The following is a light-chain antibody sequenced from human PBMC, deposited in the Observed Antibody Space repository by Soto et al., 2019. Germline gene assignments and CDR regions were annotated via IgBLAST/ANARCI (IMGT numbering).Light chain of an antibody. CDR3: QRYNNWPLT. CDR2: DAL. Sequence: IVMTQSPDTLSLSPGERATLSCRASQSVSSSYLAWYQQKPGQAPRLLIYDALTRATGIPARFSGSRSGTEFTLTINSLQSEDFAVYYCQRYNNWPLTFGGGTKVDIK. V-gene: IGKV3D-15*01. CDR1: QSVSSSY. J-gene: IGKJ4*01.